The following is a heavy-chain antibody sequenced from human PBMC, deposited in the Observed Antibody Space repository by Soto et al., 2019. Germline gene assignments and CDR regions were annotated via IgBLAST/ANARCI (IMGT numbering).Heavy chain of an antibody. CDR2: IYYSGST. V-gene: IGHV4-59*12. CDR1: GGSISSYY. Sequence: SETLSLTCTVSGGSISSYYWSWIRQPPGKGLEWIGYIYYSGSTNYNPSLKSRITVNADTSKNQFSLQLNSVTPEDTAIYYCARSPRRVAVAASFDAFDIWGQGTMVTV. D-gene: IGHD2-15*01. CDR3: ARSPRRVAVAASFDAFDI. J-gene: IGHJ3*02.